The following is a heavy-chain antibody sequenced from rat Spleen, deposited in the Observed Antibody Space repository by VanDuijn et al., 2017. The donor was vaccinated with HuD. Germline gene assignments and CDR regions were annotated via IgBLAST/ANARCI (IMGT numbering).Heavy chain of an antibody. Sequence: EVQLVESGGGLVQPGRSMKLSCAASGFTFSNYYMAWVRQTPTKGLEWVASMSTGGGYTYYGDSVKGRFTISRDNAKNTQYLQMDSLRSEDTATYYCARGWDVLFDYWGQGTLVTVSS. V-gene: IGHV5S14*01. J-gene: IGHJ3*01. CDR2: MSTGGGYT. CDR3: ARGWDVLFDY. CDR1: GFTFSNYY. D-gene: IGHD5-1*01.